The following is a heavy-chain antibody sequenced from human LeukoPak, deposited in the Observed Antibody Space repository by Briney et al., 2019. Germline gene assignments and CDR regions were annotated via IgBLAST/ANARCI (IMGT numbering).Heavy chain of an antibody. D-gene: IGHD4-17*01. Sequence: PGGSLRLSCAASGFTVSRHYMNWVRQAPGKGLEWVSVIYSGTSTYYADSVKGRFTISRDNSKNTLYLQMNSLRAEDTAVYYCARGDYGDLWALDLWGQGTLVTVSS. V-gene: IGHV3-53*01. J-gene: IGHJ4*02. CDR2: IYSGTST. CDR1: GFTVSRHY. CDR3: ARGDYGDLWALDL.